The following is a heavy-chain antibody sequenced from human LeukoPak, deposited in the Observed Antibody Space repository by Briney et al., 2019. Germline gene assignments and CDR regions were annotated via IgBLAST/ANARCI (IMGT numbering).Heavy chain of an antibody. J-gene: IGHJ4*02. Sequence: AGGSLRLSCAASGFTFSSYAMSWVRQAPGKGLEWVSAISGSGGSTYYADSVKGRFTISRGNSKNTLYLQMNSLRAEDTAVYYCAKGEAVATARGFDYWGQGTLVTVSS. V-gene: IGHV3-23*01. CDR1: GFTFSSYA. CDR3: AKGEAVATARGFDY. D-gene: IGHD6-19*01. CDR2: ISGSGGST.